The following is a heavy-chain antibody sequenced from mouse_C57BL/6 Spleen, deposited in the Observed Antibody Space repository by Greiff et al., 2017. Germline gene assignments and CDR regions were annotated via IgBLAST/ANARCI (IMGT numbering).Heavy chain of an antibody. CDR1: GYAFSSYW. D-gene: IGHD1-2*01. CDR2: IYPGDGDT. Sequence: VQLQQSGAELVKPGASVKISCKASGYAFSSYWMNWVKQRPGKGLEWIGQIYPGDGDTNYNGKFKGKATLTADKSSSTAYMQLSSLTSEDSAVYFCARSTITTGSDYWGQGTTLTVSS. CDR3: ARSTITTGSDY. V-gene: IGHV1-80*01. J-gene: IGHJ2*01.